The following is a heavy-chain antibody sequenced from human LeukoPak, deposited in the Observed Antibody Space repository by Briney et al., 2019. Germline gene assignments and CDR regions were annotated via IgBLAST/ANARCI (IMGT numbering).Heavy chain of an antibody. V-gene: IGHV3-53*01. CDR2: IYSGGST. CDR3: ARDRGIVGTTGYYYMDV. D-gene: IGHD1-26*01. CDR1: GFTVSSNY. Sequence: GGSLRLSCAASGFTVSSNYMSWVRQAPGKELEWVSVIYSGGSTYYADSVKGRFTISRDNAKNSLYLQMNSLRAEDTAVYYCARDRGIVGTTGYYYMDVWGKGTTVTVSS. J-gene: IGHJ6*03.